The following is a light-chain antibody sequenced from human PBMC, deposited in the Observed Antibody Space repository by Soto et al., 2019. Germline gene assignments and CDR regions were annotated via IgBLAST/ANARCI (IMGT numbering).Light chain of an antibody. CDR2: EVS. CDR1: SSDVGGSKY. J-gene: IGLJ1*01. Sequence: QSALTQPASVSGSPGQSITISCTGTSSDVGGSKYVSWYQQYPGKAPKLMIYEVSYRPSGVSNRFSGSKSGNTASLTVSGLQAEDEADYYCSSYSSSGTLYVFGTGTTLTVL. V-gene: IGLV2-14*01. CDR3: SSYSSSGTLYV.